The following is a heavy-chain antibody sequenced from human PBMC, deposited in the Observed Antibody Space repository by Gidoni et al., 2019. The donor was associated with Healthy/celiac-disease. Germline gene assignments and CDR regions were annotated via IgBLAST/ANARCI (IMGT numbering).Heavy chain of an antibody. CDR1: GYTFTSYA. Sequence: QLQLVQSGAEVKKPGASVKVSCKASGYTFTSYAMHWVRQAPGQRLEWMGWINADNGNTKYSQKFQGRVTITRDTSASTAYMELSSLRSEETAVYYCARGGWKLLFYFDYWGQGTLVTVSS. J-gene: IGHJ4*02. D-gene: IGHD1-26*01. CDR2: INADNGNT. CDR3: ARGGWKLLFYFDY. V-gene: IGHV1-3*01.